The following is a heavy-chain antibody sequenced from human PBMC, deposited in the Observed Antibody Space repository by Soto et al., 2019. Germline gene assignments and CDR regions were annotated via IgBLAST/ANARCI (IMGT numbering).Heavy chain of an antibody. D-gene: IGHD3-10*01. CDR3: ARQNYSLHAFDI. V-gene: IGHV4-39*01. CDR2: IYYSGST. J-gene: IGHJ3*02. Sequence: SETLSLTCTVSGGSISSSSYCWGWIRQPPGKGLEWIGSIYYSGSTYYNPSLKSRVTISVDTSKNQFSLKLSSVTAADTAVYYCARQNYSLHAFDIWGQGTMVTVSS. CDR1: GGSISSSSYC.